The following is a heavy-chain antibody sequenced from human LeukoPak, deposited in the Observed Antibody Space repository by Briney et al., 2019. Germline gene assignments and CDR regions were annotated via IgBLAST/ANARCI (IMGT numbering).Heavy chain of an antibody. Sequence: GGSLRLSCAASGFTFSSYWMHWVRQGPGKGLVWVSRINSDGSRTSYADSVKGRFTISRDNSKNTLYLQMNSLRAEDTAVYYCAKNPGKYSGSYSDYWGQGTLVTVSS. V-gene: IGHV3-74*01. J-gene: IGHJ4*02. CDR2: INSDGSRT. D-gene: IGHD1-26*01. CDR3: AKNPGKYSGSYSDY. CDR1: GFTFSSYW.